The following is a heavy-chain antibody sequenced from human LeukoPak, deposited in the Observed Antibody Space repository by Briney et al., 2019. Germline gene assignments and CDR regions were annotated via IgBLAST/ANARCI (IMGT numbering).Heavy chain of an antibody. CDR3: ARDREAARGPYYYMDV. CDR1: GYSFTELA. CDR2: FRPEEGKT. Sequence: ASVRVSCKVSGYSFTELAMHWVRQPPGKGLEWMGGFRPEEGKTIYAQKFQGRVTVTEDTSTDTAYMELSSLRSEDTAVYYCARDREAARGPYYYMDVWGKGTTVTVSS. D-gene: IGHD6-6*01. V-gene: IGHV1-24*01. J-gene: IGHJ6*03.